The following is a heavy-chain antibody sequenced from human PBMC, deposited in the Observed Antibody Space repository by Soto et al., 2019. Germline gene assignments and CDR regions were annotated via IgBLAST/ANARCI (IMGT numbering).Heavy chain of an antibody. Sequence: EVQLSESGGGLVQPGGSLRLACAASGFTFSSYDMGWVRQAPGKGLEWVSGLSANGVYEFYGDSVRGRFTISRDNSKNTLYLQMNILRAEDTATYYCAKYTGDESLRDQWGQGTLVTVSS. CDR1: GFTFSSYD. CDR3: AKYTGDESLRDQ. CDR2: LSANGVYE. D-gene: IGHD5-18*01. V-gene: IGHV3-23*01. J-gene: IGHJ4*02.